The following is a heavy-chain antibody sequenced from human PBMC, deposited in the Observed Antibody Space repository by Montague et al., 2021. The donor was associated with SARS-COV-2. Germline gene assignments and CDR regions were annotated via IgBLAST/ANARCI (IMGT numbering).Heavy chain of an antibody. D-gene: IGHD5-24*01. CDR1: GDSISSYY. Sequence: SETLSLTCTVSGDSISSYYWSWIRQPAGKGLEWIGRIYTSGSTKYNPSLKSRVTMSVDTSKNQFSLKLSSVTAADTAVYYCARDHMTTMFMVYYCGMDVWGQGTTVTVSS. J-gene: IGHJ6*02. CDR3: ARDHMTTMFMVYYCGMDV. V-gene: IGHV4-4*07. CDR2: IYTSGST.